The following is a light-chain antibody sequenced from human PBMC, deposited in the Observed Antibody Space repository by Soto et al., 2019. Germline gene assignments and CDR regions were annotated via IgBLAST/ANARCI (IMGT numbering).Light chain of an antibody. CDR1: QDVSDF. V-gene: IGKV1-9*01. CDR3: QYLNGVPTIT. J-gene: IGKJ1*01. Sequence: DIHLTQSPSILSASVGDRVTLTCRASQDVSDFLAWYQHAPGKAPNLLIYGGYTLQSGVPSRFSGGGSGTGFSLTITGLQPEDSATYYCQYLNGVPTITFGQGTKVDIK. CDR2: GGY.